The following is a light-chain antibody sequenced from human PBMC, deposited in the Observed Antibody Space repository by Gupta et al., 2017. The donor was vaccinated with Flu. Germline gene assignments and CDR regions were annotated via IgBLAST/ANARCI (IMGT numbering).Light chain of an antibody. CDR3: QESSSSSGT. J-gene: IGKJ1*01. CDR1: QSISSY. Sequence: GDRVSITCRESQSISSYLNWYQHKPGKAPKLMIYTASNLQSGVPSRFSGSGSGTDFTLTISSLQPEDFATYYCQESSSSSGTFGQGTKVEIK. V-gene: IGKV1-39*01. CDR2: TAS.